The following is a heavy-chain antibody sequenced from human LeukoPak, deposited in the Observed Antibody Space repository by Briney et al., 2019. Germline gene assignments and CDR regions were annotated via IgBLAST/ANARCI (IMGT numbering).Heavy chain of an antibody. CDR1: GGSISSYY. V-gene: IGHV4-59*01. CDR2: IYYSGST. D-gene: IGHD4-17*01. Sequence: PSETLSLTCTVSGGSISSYYWSWIRQPPGKGLEWIGYIYYSGSTNYNPSLKSRVTISVDTSKNQFSLKLSSVTAADTAVYYCASPMTTVTTQVRYYYGMDVWGQGTTVTVSS. CDR3: ASPMTTVTTQVRYYYGMDV. J-gene: IGHJ6*02.